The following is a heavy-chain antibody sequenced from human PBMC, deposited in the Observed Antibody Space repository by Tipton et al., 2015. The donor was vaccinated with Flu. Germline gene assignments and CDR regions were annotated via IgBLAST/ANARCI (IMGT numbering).Heavy chain of an antibody. V-gene: IGHV4-59*01. CDR1: GGSISSYY. CDR3: ARGWFSNYDGVYYYYYYMDV. J-gene: IGHJ6*03. Sequence: QLVQSGAEVKPSETLSLTCTVSGGSISSYYWSWIRQPPGKGLEWIGYIYYSGSTNYNPSLKSRVTISVDTSKNQFSLKLSSVTAADTAVYYCARGWFSNYDGVYYYYYYMDVWGKGTTVTVSS. CDR2: IYYSGST. D-gene: IGHD4-11*01.